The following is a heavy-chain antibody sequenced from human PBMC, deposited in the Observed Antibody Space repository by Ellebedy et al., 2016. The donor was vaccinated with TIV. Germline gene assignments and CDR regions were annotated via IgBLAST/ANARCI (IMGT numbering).Heavy chain of an antibody. Sequence: GESLKISCAASESTFRSYWMSWVRQAPGKGLAWVANIKQDGSEKHYVDSVKGRFTISRDNAKNSLYLHMNSLRVEDTAVYYCVTTPNPFDSWGQGTLVTVSS. J-gene: IGHJ4*02. V-gene: IGHV3-7*01. D-gene: IGHD2-15*01. CDR2: IKQDGSEK. CDR1: ESTFRSYW. CDR3: VTTPNPFDS.